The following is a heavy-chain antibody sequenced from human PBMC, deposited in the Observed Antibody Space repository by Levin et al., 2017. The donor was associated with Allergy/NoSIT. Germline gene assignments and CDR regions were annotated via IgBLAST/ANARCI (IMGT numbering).Heavy chain of an antibody. J-gene: IGHJ4*02. V-gene: IGHV3-30*18. D-gene: IGHD3-9*01. CDR2: ISYDGSNK. CDR3: AKDQYYDILTGYHD. CDR1: GFTFSSYG. Sequence: GGSLRLSCAASGFTFSSYGMHWVRQAPGKGLDWVAVISYDGSNKYYGDSVKGRFTISRDNSKNTLYLQMNSLRAEDTAVYYCAKDQYYDILTGYHDWGQGTLVTVSS.